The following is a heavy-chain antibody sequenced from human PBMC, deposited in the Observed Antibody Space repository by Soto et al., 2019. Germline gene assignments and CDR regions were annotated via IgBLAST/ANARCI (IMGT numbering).Heavy chain of an antibody. D-gene: IGHD4-17*01. Sequence: EVQVVESGGDLVKPGGSLRLSCVVSGLTVSNVWMNWVRQAPGKGLEWVGRIKSKTAGGTTDYAAPVKGRFTISRDESENTLFLHMNSLKTEDTAVYYCSYGANQYFDYWGQGALVTVSS. CDR2: IKSKTAGGTT. CDR1: GLTVSNVW. CDR3: SYGANQYFDY. V-gene: IGHV3-15*07. J-gene: IGHJ4*02.